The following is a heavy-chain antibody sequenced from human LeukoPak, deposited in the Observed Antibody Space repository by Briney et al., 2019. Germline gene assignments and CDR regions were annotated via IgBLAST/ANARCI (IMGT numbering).Heavy chain of an antibody. CDR2: ISAYNGNT. D-gene: IGHD2-15*01. V-gene: IGHV1-18*01. CDR3: ARDHVVVAVAATNWFDP. CDR1: RYTFTSYG. Sequence: ASVKVSCKASRYTFTSYGISWVRQDPGQGLEWMGWISAYNGNTNYAQKLQGRVTMTTDTSTSTAYMELRSLRSDDTAVYYCARDHVVVAVAATNWFDPWGQGTLVTVSS. J-gene: IGHJ5*02.